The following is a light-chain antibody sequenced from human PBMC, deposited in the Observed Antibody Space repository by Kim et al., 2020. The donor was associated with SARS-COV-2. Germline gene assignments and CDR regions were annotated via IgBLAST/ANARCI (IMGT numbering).Light chain of an antibody. J-gene: IGLJ2*01. CDR2: YDS. CDR3: QVWDSSSDHRVV. Sequence: PGRTARVTCGGKSIVSTSVHGYQRKSGQAPILVIYYDSDRPSGIPERFSGSNSGNTATLTISRVEAGDEADYYCQVWDSSSDHRVVFGGGTQLTVL. V-gene: IGLV3-21*04. CDR1: SIVSTS.